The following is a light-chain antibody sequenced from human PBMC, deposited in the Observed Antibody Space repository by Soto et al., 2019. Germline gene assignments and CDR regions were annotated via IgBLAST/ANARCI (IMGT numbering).Light chain of an antibody. CDR2: GAS. CDR3: QQCAGSSGT. J-gene: IGKJ1*01. CDR1: QSFSSCY. V-gene: IGKV3-20*01. Sequence: EIVLTQSPGTLSLSPGERATLSCRASQSFSSCYLAWFQQKPGQAPRLLIYGASSRATGIPDRFSGSGSGTDFTLTLSRLEPEDFAVYYCQQCAGSSGTSGQGTKV.